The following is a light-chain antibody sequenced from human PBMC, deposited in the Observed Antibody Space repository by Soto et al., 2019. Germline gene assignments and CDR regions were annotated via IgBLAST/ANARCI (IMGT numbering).Light chain of an antibody. CDR2: GNT. CDR1: SSNFGAGYD. V-gene: IGLV1-40*01. Sequence: QSALTQPPSVSGAPGQRVTISCTGSSSNFGAGYDVHWYQQLPGTAPKILIYGNTNRPSGVPDRFSGSKSGTSASLAITGLQAEDEADYYCQSYRSGLSGLVFGGGTKLTLL. CDR3: QSYRSGLSGLV. J-gene: IGLJ2*01.